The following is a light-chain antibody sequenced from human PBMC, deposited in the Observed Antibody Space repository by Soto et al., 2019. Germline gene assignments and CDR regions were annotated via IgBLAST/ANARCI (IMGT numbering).Light chain of an antibody. J-gene: IGLJ1*01. Sequence: QSALTQPASVSGAPGQSITISCTGTSSDVGGYNYVSWYQQHPGTAPKFMIYDVSNRPSGVSNRFSGSKSGSTASLTISGLQAEDEADYYCSSYTTSNTRQIVFGTGTKVTVL. CDR2: DVS. CDR3: SSYTTSNTRQIV. CDR1: SSDVGGYNY. V-gene: IGLV2-14*01.